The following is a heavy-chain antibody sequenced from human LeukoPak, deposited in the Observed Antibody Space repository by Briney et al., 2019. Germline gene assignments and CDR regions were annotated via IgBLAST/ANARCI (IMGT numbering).Heavy chain of an antibody. Sequence: SETLSLTCTVSGGSISSSDYFWGWIRQPPGKGLEWIGAVFYSGSTYYNPSLKSRVTISIDTSKNQFSLKLSSVTAADTSIYYCARHRRTYSWYFDLWGRGTLVTVSS. J-gene: IGHJ2*01. CDR3: ARHRRTYSWYFDL. CDR1: GGSISSSDYF. CDR2: VFYSGST. D-gene: IGHD2-21*01. V-gene: IGHV4-39*01.